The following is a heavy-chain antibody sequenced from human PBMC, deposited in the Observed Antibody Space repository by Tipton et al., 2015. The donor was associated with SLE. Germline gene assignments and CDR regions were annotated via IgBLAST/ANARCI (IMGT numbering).Heavy chain of an antibody. CDR2: VFYSGYT. CDR1: GGSISSYY. Sequence: TLSLTCTVSGGSISSYYWSWIRQPPGKGLEWIGYVFYSGYTNHNPSLKSRVTILVDTSKNQFSLKLSSVTAADTAVYYCAREDGYNWGHYFDYWGQGILVTVSS. D-gene: IGHD5-24*01. J-gene: IGHJ4*02. CDR3: AREDGYNWGHYFDY. V-gene: IGHV4-59*01.